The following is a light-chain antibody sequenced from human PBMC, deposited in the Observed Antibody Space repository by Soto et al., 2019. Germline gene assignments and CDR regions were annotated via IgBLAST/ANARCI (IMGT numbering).Light chain of an antibody. CDR3: QQYNDWPAT. Sequence: EIVLTQSPGTLSLSPGERATLSCRASQSVSSSYLAWYQQKPGQAPRLLIYDVSIRATGVPARFSGTGSGTEFTLTITRLQSEDFAVYFCQQYNDWPATFGQGTKVDIK. CDR2: DVS. V-gene: IGKV3-15*01. CDR1: QSVSSSY. J-gene: IGKJ1*01.